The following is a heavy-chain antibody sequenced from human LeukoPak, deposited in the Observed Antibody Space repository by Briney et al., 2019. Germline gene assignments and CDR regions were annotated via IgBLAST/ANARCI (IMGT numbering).Heavy chain of an antibody. Sequence: GASVKVSCKASGYTFTDYYIHWVRQAPGQGLEWMGWINPNSTATNSAQRFQGRVTMTRDTSISTAYMELSRLRSDDTAVYYCAREYMVRGVIPSYYYYYYNMDVWGKGTTVTVSS. V-gene: IGHV1-2*02. CDR2: INPNSTAT. CDR3: AREYMVRGVIPSYYYYYYNMDV. J-gene: IGHJ6*03. CDR1: GYTFTDYY. D-gene: IGHD3-10*01.